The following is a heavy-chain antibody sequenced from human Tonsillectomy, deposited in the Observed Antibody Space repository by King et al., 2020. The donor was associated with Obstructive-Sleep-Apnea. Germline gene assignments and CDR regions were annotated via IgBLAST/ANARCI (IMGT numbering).Heavy chain of an antibody. CDR1: GDSISSPSYY. D-gene: IGHD3-22*01. CDR2: IYYSGST. Sequence: VQLQESGPGLVKPSETLSLTCTVSGDSISSPSYYWGWIRQPPGKGLEWIGNIYYSGSTYFNPSLKSRVTILVDTSKNQFSLKLSSVTAADTAVYYCARAVGVSSAYGFDCWGQGTLVTVSS. V-gene: IGHV4-39*07. J-gene: IGHJ4*02. CDR3: ARAVGVSSAYGFDC.